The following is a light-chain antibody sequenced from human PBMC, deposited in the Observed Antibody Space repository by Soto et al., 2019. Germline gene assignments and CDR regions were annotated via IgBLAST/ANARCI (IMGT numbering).Light chain of an antibody. J-gene: IGKJ2*01. V-gene: IGKV4-1*01. CDR1: QSVLYSSNNKNY. CDR2: WAS. Sequence: DIVLTQSPDSLAVYLGERATINLKSSQSVLYSSNNKNYFAWYQQRPGQPPKLLIYWASTRESGVPDRFSGSGSGTDFTLTITSLQAEDVAVYYCQQYESTPPTFGQGTKLEIK. CDR3: QQYESTPPT.